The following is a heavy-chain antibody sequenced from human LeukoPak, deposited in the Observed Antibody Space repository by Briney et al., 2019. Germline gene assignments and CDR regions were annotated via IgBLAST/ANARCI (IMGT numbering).Heavy chain of an antibody. D-gene: IGHD3-22*01. Sequence: PGGSLRLSCAASGFTFSSFGMSWVRQAPGRGLEWVSVISGTGGTAYYADSVKGRSTISRDNSKTTLFLQVHSLRVEDSAVYYCAKAPGPGNYYDTNGYYYFDSWGQGTQVTVSS. V-gene: IGHV3-23*01. CDR2: ISGTGGTA. CDR1: GFTFSSFG. J-gene: IGHJ4*01. CDR3: AKAPGPGNYYDTNGYYYFDS.